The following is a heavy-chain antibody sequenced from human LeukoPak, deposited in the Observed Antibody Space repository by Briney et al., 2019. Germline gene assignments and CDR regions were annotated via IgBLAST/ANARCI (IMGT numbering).Heavy chain of an antibody. V-gene: IGHV3-23*01. J-gene: IGHJ4*02. CDR2: ISGSGGST. D-gene: IGHD3-22*01. CDR3: AKDGDSSGYYWRKYYFDY. CDR1: GFTFTSYA. Sequence: GGSLRLSCAASGFTFTSYAMSWVRRAPGKGLEWVSAISGSGGSTYYADSVKGRFTISRDKSKNTLYLQMDSLRAEDTAVYYCAKDGDSSGYYWRKYYFDYWGQGTLVTVSS.